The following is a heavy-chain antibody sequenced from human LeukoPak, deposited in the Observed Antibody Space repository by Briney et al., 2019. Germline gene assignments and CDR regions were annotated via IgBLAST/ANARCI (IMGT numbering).Heavy chain of an antibody. CDR2: INHSGST. D-gene: IGHD2-2*02. Sequence: SETLSLTCAVYGGSFSGYYWSWIRQPPGKGLEWIREINHSGSTNYNPSLKSRVTISVDTSKNQFSLKLSSVTAADTAVYYCARGGYCSSTSCYRPYFQHWGQGTLVTVSS. J-gene: IGHJ1*01. CDR1: GGSFSGYY. CDR3: ARGGYCSSTSCYRPYFQH. V-gene: IGHV4-34*01.